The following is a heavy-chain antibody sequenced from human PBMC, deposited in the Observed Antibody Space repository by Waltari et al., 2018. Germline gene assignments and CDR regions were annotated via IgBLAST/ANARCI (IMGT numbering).Heavy chain of an antibody. J-gene: IGHJ6*02. Sequence: EVQLVESGGGLVKPGGSLRLSCAASGFPFSSYSMHWVRQAPGKGLEWVSSISSSSSYIYYADSVKGRFTISRDNAKNSLYLQMNSLRAEDTAVYYCARGEHYYYYGMDVWGQGTTVTVSS. CDR2: ISSSSSYI. V-gene: IGHV3-21*01. CDR3: ARGEHYYYYGMDV. CDR1: GFPFSSYS.